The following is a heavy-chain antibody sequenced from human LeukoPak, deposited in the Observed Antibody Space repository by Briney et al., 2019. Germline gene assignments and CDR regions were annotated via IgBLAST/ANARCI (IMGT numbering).Heavy chain of an antibody. D-gene: IGHD2-15*01. Sequence: GGSLRLSCVASGFSFSRFGMNWVRQAPGKALEWVSHISSTSGDVYYADSVKGRFTISRDNAKNSLYLQMNSLRVEDTAIYYCAQKGGTDHWGQGTLVTVSS. V-gene: IGHV3-48*01. CDR2: ISSTSGDV. CDR3: AQKGGTDH. CDR1: GFSFSRFG. J-gene: IGHJ4*02.